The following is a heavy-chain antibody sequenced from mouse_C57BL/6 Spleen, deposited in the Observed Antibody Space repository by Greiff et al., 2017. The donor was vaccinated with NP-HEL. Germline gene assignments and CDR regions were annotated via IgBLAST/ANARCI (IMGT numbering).Heavy chain of an antibody. CDR1: GYTFTSYW. CDR3: ARPYDGYYPWFAY. Sequence: QQSCKASGYTFTSYWMHWVKQRPGRGLEWIGRIDPNSGGTKYNEKFKSKATLTVDKPSSTAYMQLSSLTSEDSAVYCCARPYDGYYPWFAYWGQGTLVTVSA. J-gene: IGHJ3*01. CDR2: IDPNSGGT. D-gene: IGHD2-3*01. V-gene: IGHV1-72*01.